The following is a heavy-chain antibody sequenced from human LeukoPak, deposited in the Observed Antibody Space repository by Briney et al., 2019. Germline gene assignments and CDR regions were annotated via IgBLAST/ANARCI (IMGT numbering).Heavy chain of an antibody. CDR2: IRYDGTNE. D-gene: IGHD4-17*01. Sequence: GGSLRLSCAASGFAFISYGMHWVRRAPGKGLEGVAFIRYDGTNEYYADSVKGRFTISRDNSKNTLFLQMNSLRTEDTSVYYRAKSAITETTWEAFDIWGQETMVTVSS. CDR1: GFAFISYG. CDR3: AKSAITETTWEAFDI. J-gene: IGHJ3*02. V-gene: IGHV3-30*02.